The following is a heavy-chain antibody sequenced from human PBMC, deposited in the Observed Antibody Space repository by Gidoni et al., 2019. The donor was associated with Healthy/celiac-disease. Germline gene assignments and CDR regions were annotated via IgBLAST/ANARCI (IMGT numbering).Heavy chain of an antibody. CDR2: INPNSGGT. CDR3: ARGGCSGGSCYGMDV. D-gene: IGHD2-15*01. J-gene: IGHJ6*02. CDR1: GYTFTGYY. Sequence: QVQLVQSGAEVKKPGASVKVSCKASGYTFTGYYMHWVRQAPGQGLEWMGWINPNSGGTNYAQKFQGRVTMTRDTSISTAYMELSRLRSADTSVYYCARGGCSGGSCYGMDVWGQGTTVTVSS. V-gene: IGHV1-2*02.